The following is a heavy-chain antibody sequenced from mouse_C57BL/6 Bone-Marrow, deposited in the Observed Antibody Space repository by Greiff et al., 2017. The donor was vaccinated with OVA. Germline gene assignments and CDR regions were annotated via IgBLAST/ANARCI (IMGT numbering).Heavy chain of an antibody. CDR3: AREGSSSFAY. J-gene: IGHJ3*01. Sequence: VQLQQSGAELVMPGASVKLSCKASGYTFTSYWMHWVKQRPGQGLEWIGEIDPSDSYTNYNQKFKGKSTLTVDKSSSTAYMQLSSLTSEDSAVYYCAREGSSSFAYWGQGTLVTVSA. D-gene: IGHD1-1*01. CDR1: GYTFTSYW. CDR2: IDPSDSYT. V-gene: IGHV1-69*01.